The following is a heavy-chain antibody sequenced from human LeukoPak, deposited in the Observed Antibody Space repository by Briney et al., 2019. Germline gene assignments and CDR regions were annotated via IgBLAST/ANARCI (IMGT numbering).Heavy chain of an antibody. J-gene: IGHJ4*02. D-gene: IGHD3-10*01. CDR3: AKAVRSMVTGGGYFDS. CDR1: GFAFSNHA. V-gene: IGHV3-23*01. Sequence: GGSLRLSCAASGFAFSNHAMSWVRQAPGKGLEWVSSLSGGGDSRYYADSVMGRFTISRDNSKNTLYLQMNSLRAEDTAVYYCAKAVRSMVTGGGYFDSWGQGTLVTVSS. CDR2: LSGGGDSR.